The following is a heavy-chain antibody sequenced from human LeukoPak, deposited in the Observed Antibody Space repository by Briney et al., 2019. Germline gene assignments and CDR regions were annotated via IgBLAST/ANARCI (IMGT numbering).Heavy chain of an antibody. J-gene: IGHJ4*02. CDR3: ASGTVTIKVVHY. D-gene: IGHD4-17*01. CDR1: GGSISSYY. Sequence: SETLSLTCTVSGGSISSYYWSWIRQPPGKGLEWIGYIYYSGSTNYNPSLKSRVTISVDTSKNQFSLKLSSVTAADTAVDYWASGTVTIKVVHYWGQGTLVSVSS. V-gene: IGHV4-59*01. CDR2: IYYSGST.